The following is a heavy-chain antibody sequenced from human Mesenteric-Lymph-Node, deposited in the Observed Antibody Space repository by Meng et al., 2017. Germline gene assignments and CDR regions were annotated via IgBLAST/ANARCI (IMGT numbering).Heavy chain of an antibody. CDR2: ISAYNGNT. Sequence: ASVKVSCKASGYTFTSYGISWVRQAPGQGLEWMGWISAYNGNTNYAQKLQGRVTMTTDTSTSTAYMELRSLRSEDTAVYYCARGGDYYDSSGYYLLYAFDIWGQGTMVTVSS. CDR3: ARGGDYYDSSGYYLLYAFDI. D-gene: IGHD3-22*01. V-gene: IGHV1-18*01. CDR1: GYTFTSYG. J-gene: IGHJ3*02.